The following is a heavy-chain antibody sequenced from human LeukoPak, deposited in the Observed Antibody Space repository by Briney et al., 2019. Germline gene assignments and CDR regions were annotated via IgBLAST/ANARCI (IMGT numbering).Heavy chain of an antibody. Sequence: PGGSLRLSCAASGFTFSSYAMSWVRQAPGKGLEWVSAISGSGGSTYYADSVKGRFTISRDNSKNTLYLQMNSLRAEDTAVYYCAKGPEAYVWGSYCDYWGQGTLVTVSS. D-gene: IGHD3-16*01. CDR3: AKGPEAYVWGSYCDY. CDR1: GFTFSSYA. J-gene: IGHJ4*02. CDR2: ISGSGGST. V-gene: IGHV3-23*01.